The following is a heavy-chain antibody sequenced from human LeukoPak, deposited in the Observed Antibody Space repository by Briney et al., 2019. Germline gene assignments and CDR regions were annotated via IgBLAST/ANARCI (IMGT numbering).Heavy chain of an antibody. V-gene: IGHV3-33*02. Sequence: GGSLRLSCAASGFTFRNYGMYWVRQAPGKGLEWVAIIWYDGSNKYYTDSAKGRFTISRDNSKNTLFLQMNSLRVEDTAVYYCVRHTGSFPLGGMDVWGQGTTVTVSS. D-gene: IGHD1-26*01. CDR3: VRHTGSFPLGGMDV. CDR1: GFTFRNYG. CDR2: IWYDGSNK. J-gene: IGHJ6*02.